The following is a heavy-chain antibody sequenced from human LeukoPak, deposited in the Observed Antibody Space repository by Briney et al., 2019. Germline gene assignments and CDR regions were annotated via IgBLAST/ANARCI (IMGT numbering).Heavy chain of an antibody. CDR1: GFTFSSYS. Sequence: GGSLRLSCAASGFTFSSYSMNWVRQATGKGLEWVSSISSSSSYIYYADSVKGRFTISRDNAKNSLYLQMNSLRAEDTAVHYCASEGRDGYNDPSDYWGQGTLVTVSS. D-gene: IGHD5-24*01. CDR3: ASEGRDGYNDPSDY. V-gene: IGHV3-21*01. CDR2: ISSSSSYI. J-gene: IGHJ4*02.